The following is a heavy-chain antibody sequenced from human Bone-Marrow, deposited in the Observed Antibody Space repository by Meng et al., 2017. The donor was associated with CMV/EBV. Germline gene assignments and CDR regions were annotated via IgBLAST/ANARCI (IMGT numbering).Heavy chain of an antibody. Sequence: SVQVSCKAAGGTFCSYAISWVRRAPGQGLEWMGGIIPILGIANYAQKFQGRVTITADKSTSTAYMELRSLRSEDTAVYYCARGSNNDFCGGYREYYYGMDVWGQGTTVTAP. V-gene: IGHV1-69*10. D-gene: IGHD3-3*01. J-gene: IGHJ6*02. CDR1: GGTFCSYA. CDR3: ARGSNNDFCGGYREYYYGMDV. CDR2: IIPILGIA.